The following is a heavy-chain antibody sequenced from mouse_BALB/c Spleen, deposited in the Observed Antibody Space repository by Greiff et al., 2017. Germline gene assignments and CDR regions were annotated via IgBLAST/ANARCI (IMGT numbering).Heavy chain of an antibody. CDR3: ARRYYDYDGGY. CDR1: GYAFTNYL. D-gene: IGHD2-4*01. V-gene: IGHV1-54*01. CDR2: INPGSGGT. J-gene: IGHJ2*01. Sequence: VQLQQSGAELVRPGTSVKVSCKASGYAFTNYLIEWVKQRPGQGLEWIGVINPGSGGTNYNEKFKGKATLTADKSSSTAYMQLSSLTSDDSAVYFCARRYYDYDGGYWGQGTTLTVSS.